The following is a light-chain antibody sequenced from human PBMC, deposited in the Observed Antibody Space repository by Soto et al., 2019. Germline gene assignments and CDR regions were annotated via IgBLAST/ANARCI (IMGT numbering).Light chain of an antibody. CDR2: DAS. J-gene: IGKJ5*01. V-gene: IGKV3-11*01. Sequence: EIVLTQSPGTLSLSPGERATLSCRASQSVGTYLAWYQQKPGQAPRLLIYDASNRATGIPARFSGSGSGTDFTLTISSLEPEDSAVYYCQQRSNWPPITFGQGTRLEIK. CDR3: QQRSNWPPIT. CDR1: QSVGTY.